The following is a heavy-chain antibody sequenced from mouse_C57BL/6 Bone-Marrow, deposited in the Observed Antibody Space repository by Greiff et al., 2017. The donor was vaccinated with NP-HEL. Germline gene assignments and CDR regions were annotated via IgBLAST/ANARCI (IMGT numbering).Heavy chain of an antibody. D-gene: IGHD1-1*01. V-gene: IGHV1-69*01. CDR2: IDPSDSYT. J-gene: IGHJ2*01. Sequence: QVQLQQPGAELVMPGASVKLSCKASGYTFTSYWMHWVKQRPGQGLEWIGEIDPSDSYTNYNQKFKGKSTLTVDKSSSTAYMQLSSLTSEDSAVYYCARGDYYGSSYAWYFDYWGQGTTLTVSS. CDR3: ARGDYYGSSYAWYFDY. CDR1: GYTFTSYW.